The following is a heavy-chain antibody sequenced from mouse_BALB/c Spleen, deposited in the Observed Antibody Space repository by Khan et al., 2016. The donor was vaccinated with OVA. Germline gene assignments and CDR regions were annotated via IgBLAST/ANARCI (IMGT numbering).Heavy chain of an antibody. J-gene: IGHJ4*01. Sequence: HVPLQESGPGLVAPSQSLSITCTISGFSLTNYGVHWVRQPPGKGLEWLVVIWSDGSTTYNSALKSRLTISKDNSESQVFLKMNSLQTDDTAMYFCARQPYYHYNIMDYWGQGTSVTVSS. D-gene: IGHD2-10*01. CDR3: ARQPYYHYNIMDY. V-gene: IGHV2-6-1*01. CDR1: GFSLTNYG. CDR2: IWSDGST.